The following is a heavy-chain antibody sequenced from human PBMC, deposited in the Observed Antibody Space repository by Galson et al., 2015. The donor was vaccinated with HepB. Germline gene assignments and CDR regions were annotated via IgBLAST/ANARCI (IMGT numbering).Heavy chain of an antibody. CDR3: AKGPSPYYYESGGYFDN. J-gene: IGHJ4*02. D-gene: IGHD3-22*01. CDR1: GVTFSSYA. CDR2: IIPIFGTA. Sequence: SVKVSCEASGVTFSSYAISWVRQAPGQGLEWMGGIIPIFGTANYAQKFQGRVTITADESTSTAYMELNSLRSEDTAVYYCAKGPSPYYYESGGYFDNWGQGTLVTVSS. V-gene: IGHV1-69*13.